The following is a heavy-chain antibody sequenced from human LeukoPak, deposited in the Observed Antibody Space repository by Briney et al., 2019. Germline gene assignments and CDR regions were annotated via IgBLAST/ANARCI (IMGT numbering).Heavy chain of an antibody. J-gene: IGHJ4*02. CDR2: IYYSGST. V-gene: IGHV4-31*03. CDR1: GGSISSGGYY. D-gene: IGHD3-22*01. Sequence: PSETLSLTCTVSGGSISSGGYYWSWIRQHPEKGLEWIGYIYYSGSTYYNPSLKSRVTISVDTSKNQFSLKLSSVTAADTAVYYCARGPIAYYYDSSGHFDYWGQGTLVTVSS. CDR3: ARGPIAYYYDSSGHFDY.